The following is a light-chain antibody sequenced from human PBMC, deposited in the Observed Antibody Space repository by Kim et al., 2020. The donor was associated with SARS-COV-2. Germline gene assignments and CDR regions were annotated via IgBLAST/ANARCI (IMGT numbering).Light chain of an antibody. Sequence: DIVMTQSPDSLAVSLGERATINCKSSQSVSYSSNNKNYLAWYQQKPGQPPKLLIYWASTRESGVPDRFSGSGSGTDFTLTISSLQAEDVAVYNCQQYHSIPFTFGGGTKVDIK. V-gene: IGKV4-1*01. J-gene: IGKJ4*01. CDR1: QSVSYSSNNKNY. CDR2: WAS. CDR3: QQYHSIPFT.